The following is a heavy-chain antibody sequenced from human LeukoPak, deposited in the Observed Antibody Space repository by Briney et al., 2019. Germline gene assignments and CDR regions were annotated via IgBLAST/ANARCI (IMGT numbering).Heavy chain of an antibody. CDR1: GFTFSSYW. CDR3: ARDRGYYDILTGYYTVQAFDI. D-gene: IGHD3-9*01. Sequence: QPGGSLRLSCAASGFTFSSYWMHWVRQAPGKGLVWVSRINSDGSSTSYADSVKGRFTISRDNAKNTLYLQMNSLRAEDTAVYYCARDRGYYDILTGYYTVQAFDIWGQGTMVAVSS. CDR2: INSDGSST. V-gene: IGHV3-74*01. J-gene: IGHJ3*02.